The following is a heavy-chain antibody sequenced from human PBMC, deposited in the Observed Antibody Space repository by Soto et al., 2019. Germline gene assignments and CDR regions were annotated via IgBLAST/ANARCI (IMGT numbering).Heavy chain of an antibody. CDR3: ARGGSTGWFYFDF. J-gene: IGHJ4*02. CDR1: GFTFKAYA. V-gene: IGHV3-23*01. D-gene: IGHD6-19*01. CDR2: TPGSGGSS. Sequence: GGSLRLSCAASGFTFKAYAMNWVRQAPGKGLEWVASTPGSGGSSYYADSVKGRFTISRDNSKNTLYLDLNSLKAEDTAMYYCARGGSTGWFYFDFWGQGTQVTVSS.